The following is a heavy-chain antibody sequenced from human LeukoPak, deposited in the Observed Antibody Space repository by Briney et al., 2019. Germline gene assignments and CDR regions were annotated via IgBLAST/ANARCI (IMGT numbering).Heavy chain of an antibody. J-gene: IGHJ5*02. D-gene: IGHD2-2*01. CDR3: ARARPVVPAARDSEFRFDP. Sequence: ASVKVSCKASGYTFTSYAMHWVRQAPGQRLEWMGWINAGNGNTKYSQKFRGRVTITRDTSASTAYMELSSLRSEDTAVYYCARARPVVPAARDSEFRFDPWGQGTLVTVSS. CDR2: INAGNGNT. CDR1: GYTFTSYA. V-gene: IGHV1-3*01.